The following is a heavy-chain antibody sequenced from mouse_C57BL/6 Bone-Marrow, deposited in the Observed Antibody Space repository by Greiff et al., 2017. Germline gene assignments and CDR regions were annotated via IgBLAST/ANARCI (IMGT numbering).Heavy chain of an antibody. Sequence: VMLMESGAELARPGASVKLSCKASGYTFTSYGISWVKQRTGQGLEWIGEFYPRSGNTYYNEKFKGKATLTADKSSSTAYMELRSLTSEDSAVYFCARRVYYDYDEGDYYAMDYWGQGTSVTVSS. D-gene: IGHD2-4*01. J-gene: IGHJ4*01. V-gene: IGHV1-81*01. CDR3: ARRVYYDYDEGDYYAMDY. CDR2: FYPRSGNT. CDR1: GYTFTSYG.